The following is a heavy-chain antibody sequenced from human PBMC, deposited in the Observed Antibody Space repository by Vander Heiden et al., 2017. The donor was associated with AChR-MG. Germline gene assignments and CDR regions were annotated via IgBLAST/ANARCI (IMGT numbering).Heavy chain of an antibody. CDR2: IDSSEST. D-gene: IGHD2-15*01. Sequence: QVQLQESGTGLVKLSATLSVRCASSGVSIHNYYWNWIRKPSGKGLEWIGRIDSSESTNYNPSLKSRVPMSVHTSKNQFSLRLTSVTAADTAVYYCAKGRVVSADDAFDIWGQGTLVPGSS. CDR3: AKGRVVSADDAFDI. V-gene: IGHV4-4*07. J-gene: IGHJ3*02. CDR1: GVSIHNYY.